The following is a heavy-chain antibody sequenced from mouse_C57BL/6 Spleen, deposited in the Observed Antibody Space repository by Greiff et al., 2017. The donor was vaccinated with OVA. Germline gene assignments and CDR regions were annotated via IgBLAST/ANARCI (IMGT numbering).Heavy chain of an antibody. Sequence: QVQLKESGAELVKPGASVKISCKASGYAFSSYWMNWVKQRPGKGLEWIGQIYPGDGDTNYNGKFKGKATLTADKSSSTAYMQLSSLISEDSAVCFGARRAYGSSSAGCAYWGQGTLVTVSA. CDR3: ARRAYGSSSAGCAY. CDR1: GYAFSSYW. D-gene: IGHD1-1*01. J-gene: IGHJ3*01. CDR2: IYPGDGDT. V-gene: IGHV1-80*01.